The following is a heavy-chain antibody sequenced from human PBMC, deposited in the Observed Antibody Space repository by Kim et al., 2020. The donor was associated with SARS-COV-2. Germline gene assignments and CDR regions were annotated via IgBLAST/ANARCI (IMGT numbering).Heavy chain of an antibody. CDR1: GYTFTSYG. Sequence: ASVKVSCKASGYTFTSYGISWVRQAPGQGLEWMGWISAYNGNTNYAQKLQGRVTMTTDTSTSTAYMELRSLRSDDTAVYYCARDPALWFGESTTDDNWFDPWGQGTLVTVSS. V-gene: IGHV1-18*04. CDR2: ISAYNGNT. D-gene: IGHD3-10*01. CDR3: ARDPALWFGESTTDDNWFDP. J-gene: IGHJ5*02.